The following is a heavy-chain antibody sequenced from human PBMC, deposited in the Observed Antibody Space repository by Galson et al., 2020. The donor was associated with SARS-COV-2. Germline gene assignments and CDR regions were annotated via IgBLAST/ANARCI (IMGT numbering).Heavy chain of an antibody. Sequence: ASVNVSSKASGYTFTSYDINWVRQATGQGLEWMGWMNPNSGNTGYAQKFQGRVTMTRNTPINTAYMELSSLRSEGTAVYYCARDFDFGVVLYGMDVWGQGTTVTVSS. CDR1: GYTFTSYD. D-gene: IGHD3-3*01. CDR2: MNPNSGNT. V-gene: IGHV1-8*01. J-gene: IGHJ6*02. CDR3: ARDFDFGVVLYGMDV.